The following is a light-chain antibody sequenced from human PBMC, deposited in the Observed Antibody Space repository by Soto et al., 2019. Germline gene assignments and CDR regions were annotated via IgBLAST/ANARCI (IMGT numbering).Light chain of an antibody. Sequence: IVFTQYRCSLSLSPAGTTPLSCCAIQSVSSTYLAWYQQKTGQAPRLLMYGASSRAAGIPDRFSGRGSGTDFTLTISGLEPEDFAVYYCQQYGSSLPITFGQGTRLEIK. J-gene: IGKJ5*01. CDR3: QQYGSSLPIT. CDR1: QSVSSTY. CDR2: GAS. V-gene: IGKV3-20*01.